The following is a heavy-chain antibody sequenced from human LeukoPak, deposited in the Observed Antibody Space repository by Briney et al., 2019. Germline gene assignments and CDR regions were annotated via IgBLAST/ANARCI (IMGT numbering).Heavy chain of an antibody. Sequence: SGPTLVKPTQTLTLTCTFSGFSLSTSGVGVGWIRQPPGKALEWLALIYWDDDKRYSPSLKTRLTISKDTSKNQVVLTMTNMDPVDTATYYCARAAWGIAAAGTGAFDIWGQGTMVTVSS. J-gene: IGHJ3*02. D-gene: IGHD6-13*01. CDR2: IYWDDDK. V-gene: IGHV2-5*02. CDR1: GFSLSTSGVG. CDR3: ARAAWGIAAAGTGAFDI.